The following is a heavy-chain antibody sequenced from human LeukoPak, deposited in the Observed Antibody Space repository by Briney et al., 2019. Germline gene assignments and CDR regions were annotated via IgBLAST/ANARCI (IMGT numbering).Heavy chain of an antibody. CDR3: ARDREGGYDSSGYGY. CDR1: GGTFSSYA. Sequence: EASVKVSCKASGGTFSSYAISWVRQAPGQGLEWMGGIIPIFGTANYAQKFQGRVTITADESTSTAYMELSSLRSEDTAVYYCARDREGGYDSSGYGYWGQGTLVTVSS. CDR2: IIPIFGTA. D-gene: IGHD3-22*01. V-gene: IGHV1-69*13. J-gene: IGHJ4*02.